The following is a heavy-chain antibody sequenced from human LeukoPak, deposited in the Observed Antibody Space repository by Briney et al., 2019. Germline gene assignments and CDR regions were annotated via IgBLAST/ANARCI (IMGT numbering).Heavy chain of an antibody. CDR2: ISYDGSNK. V-gene: IGHV3-30*18. J-gene: IGHJ4*02. Sequence: GRSLRLSCAASGFTFSSYGMHWVRQAPGKGLEWVAVISYDGSNKYYADSVKGRFTISRDNSKNTLYLQMNSLRAEDTAVYYCAKESWFGELFPLDYWGQGTLVTVPS. D-gene: IGHD3-10*01. CDR1: GFTFSSYG. CDR3: AKESWFGELFPLDY.